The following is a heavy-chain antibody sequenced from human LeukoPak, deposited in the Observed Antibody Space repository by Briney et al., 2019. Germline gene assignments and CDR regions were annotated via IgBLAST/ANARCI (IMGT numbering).Heavy chain of an antibody. Sequence: GGSLRLSCAASGFTLSIYAMHWVRQAPGKGLEWVAVISYDGREKYYADSVKGRFTISRDNSKNAVYLEMNSLRAEDTAVFYCARDWDDSPGYYYFGEGYWGRGTLVTVSS. CDR1: GFTLSIYA. CDR2: ISYDGREK. J-gene: IGHJ4*02. V-gene: IGHV3-30*04. D-gene: IGHD3-22*01. CDR3: ARDWDDSPGYYYFGEGY.